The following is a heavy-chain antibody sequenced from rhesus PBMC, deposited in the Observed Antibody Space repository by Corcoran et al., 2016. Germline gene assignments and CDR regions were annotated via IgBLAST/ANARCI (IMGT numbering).Heavy chain of an antibody. CDR1: GGSISSNY. CDR2: ISGMGGST. Sequence: QVQLQESGPGLVKPSETLSLTCAVSGGSISSNYCSWIRQPPWKGLGWIGCISGMGGSTDYHPPLKSRVTIYTDTSKNQFSLKLSSVTAADTAVYYCATAPIAAAGTVLLFWGQGVLVTVSS. V-gene: IGHV4-173*01. CDR3: ATAPIAAAGTVLLF. J-gene: IGHJ4*01. D-gene: IGHD6-25*01.